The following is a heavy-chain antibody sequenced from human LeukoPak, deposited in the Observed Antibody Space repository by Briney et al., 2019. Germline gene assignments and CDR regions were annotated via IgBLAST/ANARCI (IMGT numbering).Heavy chain of an antibody. CDR3: ARGRGQWLAPSEYFQH. Sequence: SETLSLTCTVSGGSISSYYWSWIRQPAGKGLEWIGRIYTSGSTNYNPSLKSRVTMSVDTSKNQFSLKLSSVTAADTAVYYCARGRGQWLAPSEYFQHWGQGTLVTVSS. V-gene: IGHV4-4*07. D-gene: IGHD6-19*01. CDR2: IYTSGST. J-gene: IGHJ1*01. CDR1: GGSISSYY.